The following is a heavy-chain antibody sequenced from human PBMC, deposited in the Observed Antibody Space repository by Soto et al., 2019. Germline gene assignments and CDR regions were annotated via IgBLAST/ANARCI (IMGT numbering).Heavy chain of an antibody. CDR2: ISYDGSNK. V-gene: IGHV3-30*18. J-gene: IGHJ4*02. CDR3: AKAGSITVFGVLIYYFDY. Sequence: QVQLVESGGGVVQPGRSLRLSCAASGFTFTDYGMHWVRQAPGKGLEWVAVISYDGSNKYYADSVKGRFTISRDNSKNTLYLHMNSLRAEDTAVYYCAKAGSITVFGVLIYYFDYWGQGTLVTVSS. CDR1: GFTFTDYG. D-gene: IGHD3-3*01.